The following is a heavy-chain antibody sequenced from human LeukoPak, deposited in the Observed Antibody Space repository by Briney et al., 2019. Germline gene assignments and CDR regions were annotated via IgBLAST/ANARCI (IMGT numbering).Heavy chain of an antibody. CDR2: IYYSGST. V-gene: IGHV4-39*01. Sequence: SETLSLTCTVSGGSISSSSYYWGWIRQPPGKGLEWIGSIYYSGSTYYNPSLKSRVTISVDASKNQFSLKLSSVTAADTAVYYCARGIMGPRAGEYWGQGTLVTVSS. D-gene: IGHD1-26*01. CDR1: GGSISSSSYY. J-gene: IGHJ4*02. CDR3: ARGIMGPRAGEY.